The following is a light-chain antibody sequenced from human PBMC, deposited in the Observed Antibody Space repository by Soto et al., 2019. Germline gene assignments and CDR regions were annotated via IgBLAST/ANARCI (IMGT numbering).Light chain of an antibody. Sequence: DIQMTQSPSTLSGSVGDRVTITCRASQTISSWLAWYQQKPGKAPKLLIYKASTIKSGVPSRFSGSGSWTAFTSTTSSLQADDFAPYYCQDYNSYSEAFGQGTKVERK. CDR1: QTISSW. CDR2: KAS. J-gene: IGKJ1*01. CDR3: QDYNSYSEA. V-gene: IGKV1-5*03.